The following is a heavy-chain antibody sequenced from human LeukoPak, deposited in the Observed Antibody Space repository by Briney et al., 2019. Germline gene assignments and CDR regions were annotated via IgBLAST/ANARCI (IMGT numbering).Heavy chain of an antibody. CDR2: ITYDGSNK. Sequence: GGSLRLSCAASGFTFSSYNMHWVRQAPGKGLEWVALITYDGSNKYYADSVKGRFTISRDNSKNTLYLQMNSLRAEDTAVYYCAKDNGYSYGHGFDYWGQGSLVTVSS. CDR3: AKDNGYSYGHGFDY. J-gene: IGHJ4*02. CDR1: GFTFSSYN. V-gene: IGHV3-30*18. D-gene: IGHD5-24*01.